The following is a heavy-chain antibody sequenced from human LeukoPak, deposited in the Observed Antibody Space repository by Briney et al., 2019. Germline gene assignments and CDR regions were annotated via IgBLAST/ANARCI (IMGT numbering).Heavy chain of an antibody. J-gene: IGHJ4*02. CDR2: IYSGGST. Sequence: GGSLRLSCAASGFTVSSNYVSWVRQAPGKGLEWVSVIYSGGSTYYADSVKSRFTISRDNSKNTLYLQMNSLRAEDTAVYYCARDSSGYYDGAPGDYWGQGTLVTVSS. D-gene: IGHD3-22*01. CDR3: ARDSSGYYDGAPGDY. V-gene: IGHV3-66*01. CDR1: GFTVSSNY.